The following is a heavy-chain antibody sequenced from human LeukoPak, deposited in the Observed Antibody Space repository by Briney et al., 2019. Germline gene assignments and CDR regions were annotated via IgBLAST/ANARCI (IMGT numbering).Heavy chain of an antibody. Sequence: ASVKVSCKASGYTFTDHYIHWVRQAPGQGLEWMGWINPNSGGTNSAQKFQGRVTMTRDTSISTAYMELSRLRSDDTAVYYCARAGYFYAGSGYYYFDFWGQGTLVTVSS. CDR3: ARAGYFYAGSGYYYFDF. CDR1: GYTFTDHY. CDR2: INPNSGGT. J-gene: IGHJ4*02. D-gene: IGHD3-22*01. V-gene: IGHV1-2*02.